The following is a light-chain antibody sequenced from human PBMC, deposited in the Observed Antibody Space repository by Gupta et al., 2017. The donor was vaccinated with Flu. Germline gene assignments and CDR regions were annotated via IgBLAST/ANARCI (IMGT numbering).Light chain of an antibody. CDR2: EVS. J-gene: IGLJ1*01. CDR1: SSDVGGYNN. V-gene: IGLV2-14*01. Sequence: QSALTQPASVSGSPGQSITISCTGTSSDVGGYNNVSWYLQHPGKAPKLMIYEVSKRPSGVSNRFSGSKSGNTASLTISGLQAEDEADYYCTSYTSNNALYAFGTGTKVTVL. CDR3: TSYTSNNALYA.